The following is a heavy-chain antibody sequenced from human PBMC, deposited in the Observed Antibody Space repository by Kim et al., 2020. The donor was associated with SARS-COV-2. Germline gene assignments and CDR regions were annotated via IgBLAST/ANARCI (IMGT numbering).Heavy chain of an antibody. CDR3: AREEINSSSDWFDP. J-gene: IGHJ5*02. Sequence: GGSLRLSCAASGFTFSDYYMSWIRQAPGKGLEWVSYISSSGSTIYYADSVKGRFTISRDNAKNSLYLQMNSLRAEDTAVYYCAREEINSSSDWFDPWGQGTLVTVSS. V-gene: IGHV3-11*01. D-gene: IGHD6-6*01. CDR1: GFTFSDYY. CDR2: ISSSGSTI.